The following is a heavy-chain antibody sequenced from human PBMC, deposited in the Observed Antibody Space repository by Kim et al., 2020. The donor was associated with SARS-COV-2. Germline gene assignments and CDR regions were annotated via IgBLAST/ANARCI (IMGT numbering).Heavy chain of an antibody. V-gene: IGHV3-23*01. CDR1: GFTFSSYA. CDR3: AKPVYCSGGSCFRQFDY. J-gene: IGHJ4*02. Sequence: GGSLRLSCAASGFTFSSYAMSWVRQAPGKGLEWVSAISGSGGSTYYADSVKGRFTISRDNSKNTLYLQMNGLRAEDTAVYYCAKPVYCSGGSCFRQFDYWGQGTLVTVSS. D-gene: IGHD2-15*01. CDR2: ISGSGGST.